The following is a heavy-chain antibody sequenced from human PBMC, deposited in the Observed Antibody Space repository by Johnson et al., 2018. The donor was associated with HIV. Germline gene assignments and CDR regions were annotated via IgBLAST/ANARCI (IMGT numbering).Heavy chain of an antibody. CDR2: ISSSGSTT. Sequence: VQLVESGGGLIQPGGSLRLSCAASGFTFSDYYMSWIRQAPGTGLEWASYISSSGSTTYYADSVKGRFTISRDNAKNSLYLQMNSLRAEDTAVYYCARDQTIQLWSDAFDFWGRGTMVTVSS. CDR1: GFTFSDYY. J-gene: IGHJ3*01. V-gene: IGHV3-11*04. D-gene: IGHD5-18*01. CDR3: ARDQTIQLWSDAFDF.